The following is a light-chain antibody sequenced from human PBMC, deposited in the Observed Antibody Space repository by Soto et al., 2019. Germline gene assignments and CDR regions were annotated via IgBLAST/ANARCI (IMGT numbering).Light chain of an antibody. CDR3: QQYNNWPPWT. V-gene: IGKV3-15*01. Sequence: EVVMTQSPASLSVSPGERVTLSCRASQNIRNHLAWYQQKPGQSPRLLISGASTREAGVPGRFSGSGSGTEFTLIISSLQSEDVAIYYCQQYNNWPPWTFGQGTKV. J-gene: IGKJ1*01. CDR1: QNIRNH. CDR2: GAS.